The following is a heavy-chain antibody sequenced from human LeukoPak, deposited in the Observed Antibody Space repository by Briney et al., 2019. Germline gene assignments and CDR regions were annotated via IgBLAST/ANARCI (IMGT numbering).Heavy chain of an antibody. CDR1: GGSINTYY. D-gene: IGHD3-9*01. V-gene: IGHV4-59*08. Sequence: SETLSLTCTVSGGSINTYYWSWIRQPPGKGLEWIGYIYYSGSTNYNPSLKSRVTISVDTSKNQFSLKLSSVTAADTAVYYCARGGDILTGYYRFDYWGQGTLVTVSS. CDR3: ARGGDILTGYYRFDY. CDR2: IYYSGST. J-gene: IGHJ4*02.